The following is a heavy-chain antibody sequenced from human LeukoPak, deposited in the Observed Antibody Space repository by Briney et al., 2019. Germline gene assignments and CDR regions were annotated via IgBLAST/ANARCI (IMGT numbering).Heavy chain of an antibody. CDR2: IYTSGST. CDR1: GGSISSSSYY. Sequence: SETLSLTCTVSGGSISSSSYYWGWIRQPAGKGLEWIGRIYTSGSTNYNPSLKSRVTMSVDTSKNQFSLKLSSVTAADTAVYYCARDFECQLANYMDVWGKGTTVTVSS. J-gene: IGHJ6*03. D-gene: IGHD6-6*01. V-gene: IGHV4-61*02. CDR3: ARDFECQLANYMDV.